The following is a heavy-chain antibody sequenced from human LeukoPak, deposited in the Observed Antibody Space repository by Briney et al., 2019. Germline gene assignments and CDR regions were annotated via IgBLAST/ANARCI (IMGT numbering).Heavy chain of an antibody. CDR1: GGSFSGYY. J-gene: IGHJ4*02. CDR3: ARGRVYCSSTSCYQRLMYFDY. V-gene: IGHV4-34*01. D-gene: IGHD2-2*01. Sequence: SETLSLTCAVYGGSFSGYYWSWIRQPPGKGLEWIGEINHSGSTNYNPSLKSRVTISVDTSKNQFSLKLSSVTAADTAVYYCARGRVYCSSTSCYQRLMYFDYWGQGTLVTVSS. CDR2: INHSGST.